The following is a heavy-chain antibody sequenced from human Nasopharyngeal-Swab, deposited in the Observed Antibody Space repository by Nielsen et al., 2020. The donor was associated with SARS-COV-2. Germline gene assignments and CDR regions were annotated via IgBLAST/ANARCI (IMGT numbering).Heavy chain of an antibody. V-gene: IGHV3-20*04. Sequence: GESLKISCAASGFTFDDYGMSWVRQAPGKGLEWVSGINWNGGSTGYADSVKGRFTISRDNAKNSLYLQMNSLRDEDTAVYYCARAGIAARPGIDPWGQGTLVTVSS. D-gene: IGHD6-6*01. J-gene: IGHJ5*02. CDR2: INWNGGST. CDR1: GFTFDDYG. CDR3: ARAGIAARPGIDP.